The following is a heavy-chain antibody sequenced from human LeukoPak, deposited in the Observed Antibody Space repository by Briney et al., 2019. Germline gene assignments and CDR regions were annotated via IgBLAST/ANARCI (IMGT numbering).Heavy chain of an antibody. Sequence: GGSLRLSCAASGLIFSSYAMTWVRQAPGKGLEWVSSFGLYGGTTHYADSVKGRFTTSRDNSKNTLYLQMTSLRADDTAVYYCVKDSSTTSWYFAFDVWGQGTMVAVSS. D-gene: IGHD2-2*01. V-gene: IGHV3-23*01. J-gene: IGHJ3*01. CDR1: GLIFSSYA. CDR2: FGLYGGTT. CDR3: VKDSSTTSWYFAFDV.